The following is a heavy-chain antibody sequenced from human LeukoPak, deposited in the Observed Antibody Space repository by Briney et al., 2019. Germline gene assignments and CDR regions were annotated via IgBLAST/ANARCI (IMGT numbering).Heavy chain of an antibody. CDR2: IIPILGIA. CDR3: ARDSYSSSWYGVGWFDP. V-gene: IGHV1-69*04. Sequence: SVKVSCKASGGTFSSYAISWVRQAPGQGLEWMGRIIPILGIANYAQKFQGRVAITAGKSTSTAYMELSSLRSEDTAVYYCARDSYSSSWYGVGWFDPWGQGTLVTVSS. D-gene: IGHD6-13*01. CDR1: GGTFSSYA. J-gene: IGHJ5*01.